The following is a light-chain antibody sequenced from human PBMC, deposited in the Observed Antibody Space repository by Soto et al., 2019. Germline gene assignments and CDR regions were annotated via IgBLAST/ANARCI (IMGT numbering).Light chain of an antibody. CDR2: DAS. Sequence: DIQLTQSPSFLSASVGARVPITCRASQGISSYLAWYQQKPGKAPNLLIYDASTLQSGVPSRFSGSGSGTEFTLTISSLQPEDFATYNCQQFHTYPFGFGQGTRLEIK. CDR3: QQFHTYPFG. CDR1: QGISSY. J-gene: IGKJ5*01. V-gene: IGKV1-9*01.